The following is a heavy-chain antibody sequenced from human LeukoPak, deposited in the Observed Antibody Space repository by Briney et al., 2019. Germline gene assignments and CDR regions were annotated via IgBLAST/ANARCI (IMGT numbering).Heavy chain of an antibody. Sequence: PSETLSLTCTVSADSISTIGFYFNWLRQRPGRGPEWLVNIYHTGRAVYNPSLKGRLTVSLDTSKSQFYLTLTSVTAADTGVYYCAKGGLGIRGFLDSWGPGTLVTVSS. J-gene: IGHJ4*02. CDR1: ADSISTIGFY. D-gene: IGHD7-27*01. V-gene: IGHV4-31*03. CDR3: AKGGLGIRGFLDS. CDR2: IYHTGRA.